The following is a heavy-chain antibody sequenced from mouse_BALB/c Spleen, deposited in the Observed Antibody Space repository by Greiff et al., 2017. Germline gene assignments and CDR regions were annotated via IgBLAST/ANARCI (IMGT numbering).Heavy chain of an antibody. V-gene: IGHV1-5*01. CDR2: IYPGNSDT. Sequence: DVKLQESGTVLARPGASVKMSCKASGYSFTSYWMHWVKQRPGQGLEWIGAIYPGNSDTSYNQKFKGKAKLTAVTSASTAYMELSSLTNEDSAVYYCTRYGNSRYAMDYWGQGTSVTVSS. D-gene: IGHD2-1*01. CDR3: TRYGNSRYAMDY. J-gene: IGHJ4*01. CDR1: GYSFTSYW.